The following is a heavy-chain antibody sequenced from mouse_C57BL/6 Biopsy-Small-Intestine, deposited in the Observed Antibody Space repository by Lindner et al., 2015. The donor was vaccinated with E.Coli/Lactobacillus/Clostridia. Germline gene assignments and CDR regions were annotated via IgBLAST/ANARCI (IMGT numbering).Heavy chain of an antibody. D-gene: IGHD1-3*01. CDR1: GYTFRNYG. J-gene: IGHJ4*01. Sequence: SVKVSCKASGYTFRNYGTSWVRQAPGQGLEWMGWISAYTGKTSHAERLQDRVTLTTDISTSTAYMELRSLRSDDTAVYYCARVSVYSAPYYALDVWGQGTTVTVSS. V-gene: IGHV1-7*01. CDR3: ARVSVYSAPYYALDV. CDR2: ISAYTGKT.